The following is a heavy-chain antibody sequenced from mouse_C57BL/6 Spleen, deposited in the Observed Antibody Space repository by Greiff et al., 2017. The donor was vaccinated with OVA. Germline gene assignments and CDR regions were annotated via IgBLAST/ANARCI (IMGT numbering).Heavy chain of an antibody. J-gene: IGHJ4*01. V-gene: IGHV2-9-1*01. CDR1: GFSLTSYA. D-gene: IGHD1-1*02. CDR3: ARNMGGMRSYAMDY. CDR2: IWTGGGT. Sequence: QVQLQQSGPGLVAPSQSLSITCTVSGFSLTSYAISWVRQPPGKGLEWLGVIWTGGGTNYNSALNSRLSISKDNSKSQVFLKMNSLQTDDTARYYCARNMGGMRSYAMDYWGQGTSVTVSS.